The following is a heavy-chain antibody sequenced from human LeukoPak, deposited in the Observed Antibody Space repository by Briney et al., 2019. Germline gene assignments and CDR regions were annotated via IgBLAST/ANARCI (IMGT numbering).Heavy chain of an antibody. CDR1: GGTFNSNA. CDR2: IIPIFGTT. Sequence: GASVKVSCKASGGTFNSNAIGWVRQAPGQGLEWMGRIIPIFGTTNYAQKFQGRVTITADESTSTAYMELSSLTSEDTAVYYCARDHPFNTNLLDYWGQGTLVAVSS. D-gene: IGHD1-1*01. J-gene: IGHJ4*02. CDR3: ARDHPFNTNLLDY. V-gene: IGHV1-69*13.